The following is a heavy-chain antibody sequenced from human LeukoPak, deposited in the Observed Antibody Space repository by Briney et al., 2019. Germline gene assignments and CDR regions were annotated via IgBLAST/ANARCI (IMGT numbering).Heavy chain of an antibody. V-gene: IGHV3-21*01. Sequence: GGSLRLSCAASGFTFSTYTINWVRQAPGKGLEWVSSFTSSSSYIYYANSVNGRFTISRDNAKSSLYLQMNSLKAEDTAVYYCARGGISGWYDYWGQGTLVTVSS. CDR2: FTSSSSYI. D-gene: IGHD6-19*01. CDR1: GFTFSTYT. J-gene: IGHJ4*02. CDR3: ARGGISGWYDY.